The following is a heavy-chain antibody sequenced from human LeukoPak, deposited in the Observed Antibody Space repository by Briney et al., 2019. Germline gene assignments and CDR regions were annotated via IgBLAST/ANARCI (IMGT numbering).Heavy chain of an antibody. CDR2: VRAGGGET. D-gene: IGHD4/OR15-4a*01. J-gene: IGHJ3*02. V-gene: IGHV3-23*01. CDR1: GFTFDDYA. CDR3: ANLDYGNPDDVFDI. Sequence: GGSLRLSCAASGFTFDDYAMHWVRQAPGKGLEWVSSVRAGGGETHYADSVKGRFTISRDNSKNTVFLQMNSLRPEDTATYYCANLDYGNPDDVFDIWGQGTWVTVSS.